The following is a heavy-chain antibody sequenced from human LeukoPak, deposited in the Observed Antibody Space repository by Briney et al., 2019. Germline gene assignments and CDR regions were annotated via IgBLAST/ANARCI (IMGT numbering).Heavy chain of an antibody. Sequence: TVNLSCKASGGTFSSYAIRCVRQSPGHRLESLRGIIRHFSTANCTQKFQGRVKVNAEESQTTAYMERSSLRSEDTAVYYCAREGFSTSHHNWFDPWGQGTLVTVSS. D-gene: IGHD2-2*01. CDR3: AREGFSTSHHNWFDP. J-gene: IGHJ5*02. CDR1: GGTFSSYA. V-gene: IGHV1-69*13. CDR2: IIRHFSTA.